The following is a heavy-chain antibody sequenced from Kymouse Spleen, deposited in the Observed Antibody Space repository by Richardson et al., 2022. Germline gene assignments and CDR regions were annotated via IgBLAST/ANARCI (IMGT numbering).Heavy chain of an antibody. CDR3: ARDNSSSWYYYYYGMDV. CDR2: IYYSGST. Sequence: QVQLQESGPGLVKPSQTLSLTCTVSGGSISSGGYYWSWIRQHPGKGLEWIGYIYYSGSTYYNPSLKSRVTISVDTSKNQFSLKLSSVTAADTAVYYCARDNSSSWYYYYYGMDVWGQGTTVTVSS. J-gene: IGHJ6*02. D-gene: IGHD6-13*01. CDR1: GGSISSGGYY. V-gene: IGHV4-31*03.